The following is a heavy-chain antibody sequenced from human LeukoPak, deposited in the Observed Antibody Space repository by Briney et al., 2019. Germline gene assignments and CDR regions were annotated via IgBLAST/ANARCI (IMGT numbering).Heavy chain of an antibody. D-gene: IGHD3-3*01. V-gene: IGHV4-34*01. J-gene: IGHJ5*02. CDR3: ARSALTSDFWSGYLITGTPCWFDP. CDR2: INHSGST. Sequence: SETLSLTCTVSGGSISNYYWSWIRQPPGKGLEWIGEINHSGSTNYNPSLKSRVTISVDTSKNQFSLKLSSVTAADTAVYYCARSALTSDFWSGYLITGTPCWFDPWGQGTLVTVSS. CDR1: GGSISNYY.